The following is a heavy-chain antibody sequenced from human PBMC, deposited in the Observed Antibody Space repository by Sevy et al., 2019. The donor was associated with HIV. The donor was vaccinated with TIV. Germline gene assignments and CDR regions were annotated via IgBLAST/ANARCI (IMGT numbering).Heavy chain of an antibody. CDR2: IWYDGSNK. Sequence: GGSLRLSCAASGFTFSSYGMHWVRQAPGKGLEWVAVIWYDGSNKYYADSVKGRFTISRDNSKNTLYLQMNSLRAEDTAVYYCASPGGYCTNGVCYKHDAFDIWGQGTMVTVSS. D-gene: IGHD2-8*01. CDR1: GFTFSSYG. CDR3: ASPGGYCTNGVCYKHDAFDI. V-gene: IGHV3-33*08. J-gene: IGHJ3*02.